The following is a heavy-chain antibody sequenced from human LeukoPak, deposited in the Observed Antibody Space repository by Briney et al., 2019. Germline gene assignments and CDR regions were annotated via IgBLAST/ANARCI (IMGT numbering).Heavy chain of an antibody. CDR1: GFTFSSFG. V-gene: IGHV3-23*01. J-gene: IGHJ4*02. CDR3: AKDRDYYPSVVQGY. D-gene: IGHD3-22*01. CDR2: ISGSGGIT. Sequence: GGSLRLSCATSGFTFSSFGMTWVRQAPGKGLEWVSTISGSGGITYYADSVKGRFTISRDNSKNTLYLQMNSLRAEDTAVYYCAKDRDYYPSVVQGYWGQGTLVTVSS.